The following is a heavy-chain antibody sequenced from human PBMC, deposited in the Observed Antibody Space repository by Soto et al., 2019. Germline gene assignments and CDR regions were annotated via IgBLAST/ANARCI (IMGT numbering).Heavy chain of an antibody. Sequence: ASVKVSCKASGYTFTGYYMQWVRQAPGQGLEWMGWINPNSGGTNYAQKFQGWVTMTRDTSISTAYMELSRLRSDDTAVYYCARDFSQYSSSSGYYYYGMDVWGQGTTVTVSS. D-gene: IGHD6-6*01. J-gene: IGHJ6*02. CDR2: INPNSGGT. CDR1: GYTFTGYY. CDR3: ARDFSQYSSSSGYYYYGMDV. V-gene: IGHV1-2*04.